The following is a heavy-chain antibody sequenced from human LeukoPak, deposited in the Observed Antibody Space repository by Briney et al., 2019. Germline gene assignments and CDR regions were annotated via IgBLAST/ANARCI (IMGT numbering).Heavy chain of an antibody. J-gene: IGHJ3*02. CDR2: IKQDGSEK. Sequence: GGSLRLSCAASGFTFSRYWMSWVRQAPGKGLEWVANIKQDGSEKNYVDSVKGRFIISRDNAKNSVNLQMNSLRAEDTAVYYCVRGPRYYDDSGFHYGVFDIWGQGTLVTVSS. D-gene: IGHD3-22*01. CDR3: VRGPRYYDDSGFHYGVFDI. V-gene: IGHV3-7*04. CDR1: GFTFSRYW.